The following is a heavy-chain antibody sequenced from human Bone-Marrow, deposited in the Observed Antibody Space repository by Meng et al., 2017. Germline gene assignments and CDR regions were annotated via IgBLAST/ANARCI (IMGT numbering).Heavy chain of an antibody. J-gene: IGHJ4*02. CDR2: IKQDGSEN. CDR3: ASYLSGSYGGYYFDY. CDR1: GFTFSSYW. Sequence: GGSLRLSCEASGFTFSSYWMGWVRQAPGKGLEWVANIKQDGSENYYVDSGRGRFTISRDNAKNSLYLQMNSLKAEDTAVYYCASYLSGSYGGYYFDYWGQGTLVTVSS. V-gene: IGHV3-7*01. D-gene: IGHD1-26*01.